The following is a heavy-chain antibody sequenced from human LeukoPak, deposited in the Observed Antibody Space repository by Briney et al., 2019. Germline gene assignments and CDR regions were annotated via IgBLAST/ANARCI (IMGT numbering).Heavy chain of an antibody. CDR3: ARRDREPYYFDY. CDR2: IYYSGST. J-gene: IGHJ4*02. CDR1: GGSISSSSYY. Sequence: PSETLSLTCTVSGGSISSSSYYWGWIRQPPGKGLEWIGSIYYSGSTYYNPSLKSRVTISVDTSKNQFSLKLSSVTAADTAVYYCARRDREPYYFDYWGQGTLVTVSS. D-gene: IGHD1-14*01. V-gene: IGHV4-39*01.